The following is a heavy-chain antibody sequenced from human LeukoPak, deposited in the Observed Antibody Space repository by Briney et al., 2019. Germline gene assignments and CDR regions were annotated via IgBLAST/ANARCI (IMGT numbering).Heavy chain of an antibody. Sequence: SETLSLTCTVSGGPISSGDYYWSWIRQPPGKGLEWIGYIYYSGSTYYNPSLKSRVTISVDTSKNQFSLKLSSVTAADTAVYYCARGGQYWYFDLWGRGTLVTVSS. CDR3: ARGGQYWYFDL. CDR1: GGPISSGDYY. CDR2: IYYSGST. J-gene: IGHJ2*01. V-gene: IGHV4-30-4*01.